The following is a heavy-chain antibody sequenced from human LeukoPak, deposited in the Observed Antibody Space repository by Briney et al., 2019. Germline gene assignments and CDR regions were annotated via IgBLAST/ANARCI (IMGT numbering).Heavy chain of an antibody. CDR2: ISSSGTTT. V-gene: IGHV3-23*01. CDR3: AKHLRNAGTWQFDY. J-gene: IGHJ4*02. CDR1: GFTFSSYA. Sequence: GGSLRLSCAASGFTFSSYAMSWVRQAPGKGLEWVSVISSSGTTTHYAGSVKGRLTISRDNSKNTLYLQMNSLTAEDTAIYYCAKHLRNAGTWQFDYWGQGTLVTVSS. D-gene: IGHD2-2*01.